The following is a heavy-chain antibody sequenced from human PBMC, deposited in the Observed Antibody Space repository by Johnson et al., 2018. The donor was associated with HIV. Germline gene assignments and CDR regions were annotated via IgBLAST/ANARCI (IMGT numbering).Heavy chain of an antibody. CDR1: GFTFSNAW. D-gene: IGHD3-3*01. CDR3: ARSFGVTTPGAFDI. CDR2: IKSKTDGGTT. V-gene: IGHV3-15*01. Sequence: MQLVESGGGLVKPGGSLRLSCAASGFTFSNAWMSWVRQAPGKGLEWVGRIKSKTDGGTTDYAAPVPGRFTISRDDSKNTLYLQMNSLRAEDTAVYYCARSFGVTTPGAFDIWGQGTMVTVSS. J-gene: IGHJ3*02.